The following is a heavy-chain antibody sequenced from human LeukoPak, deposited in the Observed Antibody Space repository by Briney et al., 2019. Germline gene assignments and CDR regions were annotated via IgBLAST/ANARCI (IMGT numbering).Heavy chain of an antibody. CDR2: IYYTGST. CDR3: ARAGTDWDNWFDP. D-gene: IGHD2-21*01. V-gene: IGHV4-59*01. J-gene: IGHJ5*02. CDR1: GGSISSYY. Sequence: PSETLSLTCTVSGGSISSYYWSWIRQPPGKGLEWIGYIYYTGSTNYNPSLKSRVTISVDTSKNQFSLKLNSVTAADTAVYFCARAGTDWDNWFDPWGQGTLVTVSS.